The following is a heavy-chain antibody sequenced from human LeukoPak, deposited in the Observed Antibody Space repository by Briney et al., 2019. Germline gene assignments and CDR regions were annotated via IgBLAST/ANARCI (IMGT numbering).Heavy chain of an antibody. D-gene: IGHD3-22*01. CDR1: GYTFTSYG. CDR3: ARDFFSTYYYDSSGLGDAFEI. CDR2: ISGNNGNT. Sequence: ASVKVSCKASGYTFTSYGISWVRQAPGQGLEWMGWISGNNGNTNYAQHLQGRVTMTTDTSTSTAYMELRSLRSDDTAVYYFARDFFSTYYYDSSGLGDAFEIWGRGTMVTVSS. J-gene: IGHJ3*02. V-gene: IGHV1-18*01.